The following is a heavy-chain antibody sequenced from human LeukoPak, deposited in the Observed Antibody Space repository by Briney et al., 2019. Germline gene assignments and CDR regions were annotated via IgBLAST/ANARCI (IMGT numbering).Heavy chain of an antibody. CDR1: GGSISSYF. V-gene: IGHV4-4*07. CDR3: ARAYYDSSGYYYWSFDY. D-gene: IGHD3-22*01. CDR2: IYTSGGT. J-gene: IGHJ4*02. Sequence: SETLSLTCTVSGGSISSYFWSWIRQPAGKGLEWIGRIYTSGGTNYNPSLKSRVTMSVDTSKNQFSLKLSSVTAADTAVYYCARAYYDSSGYYYWSFDYWGQGTLVTVSS.